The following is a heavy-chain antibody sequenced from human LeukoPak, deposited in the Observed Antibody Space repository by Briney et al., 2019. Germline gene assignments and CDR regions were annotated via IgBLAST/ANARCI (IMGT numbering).Heavy chain of an antibody. D-gene: IGHD3/OR15-3a*01. V-gene: IGHV1-69*13. CDR1: GGTFISYA. Sequence: SVKVSCKASGGTFISYAISWVRQAPGQGLEWMGGIIPIFGTANYAQKFQGRVTITADESTSTAYMELSSLRSEDTAVYYCAILLGLGPRQNFDYWGQGTLVTVSS. J-gene: IGHJ4*02. CDR3: AILLGLGPRQNFDY. CDR2: IIPIFGTA.